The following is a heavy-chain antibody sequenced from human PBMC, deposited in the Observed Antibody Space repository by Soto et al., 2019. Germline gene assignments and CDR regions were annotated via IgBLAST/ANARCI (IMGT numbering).Heavy chain of an antibody. CDR3: AKDIGGRMQWLAYYFDS. CDR2: ISWHGTST. CDR1: GFTFDDYT. Sequence: GGSLRLSCAASGFTFDDYTMHWVRQAPGKGLEWVSFISWHGTSTYYADSVKGRFTISRDNSKNSLYLQMNSLRTEDTALYYCAKDIGGRMQWLAYYFDSWGQGTLVTVSS. J-gene: IGHJ4*02. V-gene: IGHV3-43*01. D-gene: IGHD6-19*01.